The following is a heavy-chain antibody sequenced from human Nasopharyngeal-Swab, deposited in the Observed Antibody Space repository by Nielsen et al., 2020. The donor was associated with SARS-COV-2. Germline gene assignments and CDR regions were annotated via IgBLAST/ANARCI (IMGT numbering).Heavy chain of an antibody. CDR3: AKDPFYDFWSGYYLDY. J-gene: IGHJ4*02. D-gene: IGHD3-3*01. V-gene: IGHV3-23*01. Sequence: GESLKISCAASGFIFSNYAISWVRQAPGKGLEWVSAISGSGGGTYYADSVKGRFTISRDNSKNTLYLQMNSLRAEDTAVYYCAKDPFYDFWSGYYLDYWGQGTLVTVSS. CDR2: ISGSGGGT. CDR1: GFIFSNYA.